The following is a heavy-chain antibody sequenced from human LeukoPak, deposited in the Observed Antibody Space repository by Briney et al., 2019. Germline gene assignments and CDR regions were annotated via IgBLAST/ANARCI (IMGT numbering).Heavy chain of an antibody. J-gene: IGHJ4*02. CDR1: GYTFTSHG. D-gene: IGHD6-13*01. Sequence: ASVKVSCKASGYTFTSHGISWVRQAPGQGLEWMGWINPNSGGTNYAQKFQGRVTMTRDTSISTAYMELSRLRSDDTAVYYCARGYSSSWLFDYWGQGTLVTVSS. V-gene: IGHV1-2*02. CDR2: INPNSGGT. CDR3: ARGYSSSWLFDY.